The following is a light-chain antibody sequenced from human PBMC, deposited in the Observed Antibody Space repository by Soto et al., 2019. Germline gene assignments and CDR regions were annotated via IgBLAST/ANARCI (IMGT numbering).Light chain of an antibody. CDR3: QQDYSFPIT. CDR2: GAS. V-gene: IGKV1D-12*01. J-gene: IGKJ5*01. Sequence: DLQVTQSPSSVSPSVGARVTITCRASQDIAGYLAWYQQKPGRTPGLLIHGASRLQSGIPARFSGSGSGTDFTLSINSLQPEDFATYYCQQDYSFPITFGQGTRLEIK. CDR1: QDIAGY.